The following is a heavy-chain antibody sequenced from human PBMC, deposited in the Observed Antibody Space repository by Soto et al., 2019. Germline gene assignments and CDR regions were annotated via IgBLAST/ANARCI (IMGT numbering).Heavy chain of an antibody. D-gene: IGHD1-26*01. J-gene: IGHJ5*02. CDR2: IYYSGST. Sequence: LTCTVSGGSISSYYWSWIRQPPGKGLEWIGYIYYSGSTNYNPSLKSRVTISVDTSKNQFSLKLSSVTAADTAVYYCARLYSVEWELLHEWFDPWGQGTLVTVSS. V-gene: IGHV4-59*01. CDR3: ARLYSVEWELLHEWFDP. CDR1: GGSISSYY.